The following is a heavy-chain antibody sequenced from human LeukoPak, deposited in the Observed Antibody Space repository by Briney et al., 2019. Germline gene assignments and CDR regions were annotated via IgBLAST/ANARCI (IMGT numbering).Heavy chain of an antibody. V-gene: IGHV3-9*01. J-gene: IGHJ4*02. CDR2: ISWNSGSR. Sequence: GGSLRLSCAASGFTFDDYAMHWVRQAPGKGLEWVSGISWNSGSRGYADSVKGRFTISRDNSKNMLYLQMNSLRDDDTGVYYCARDRRATPMYFFDFWGQGTPVTVSS. CDR3: ARDRRATPMYFFDF. CDR1: GFTFDDYA. D-gene: IGHD2-15*01.